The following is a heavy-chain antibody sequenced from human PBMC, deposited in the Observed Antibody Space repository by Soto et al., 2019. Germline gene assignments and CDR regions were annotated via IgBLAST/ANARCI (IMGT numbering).Heavy chain of an antibody. V-gene: IGHV1-69*01. J-gene: IGHJ4*02. Sequence: QVQLVQSGAEVKKPGSSVKVSCKASGGTFSSYRINWVRQAPGHGLEWVGGIVPIYRTADNAQKFQGRVTITADESARTAYMELRSLKSQDTAVYYCARDSGAKLSSSWGQGTLVTVSS. CDR3: ARDSGAKLSSS. D-gene: IGHD6-13*01. CDR1: GGTFSSYR. CDR2: IVPIYRTA.